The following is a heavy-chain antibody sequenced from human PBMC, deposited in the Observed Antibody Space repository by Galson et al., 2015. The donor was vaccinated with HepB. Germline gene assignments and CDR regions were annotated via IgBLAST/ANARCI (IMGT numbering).Heavy chain of an antibody. CDR3: ARDAAAGKVERSWNYSGVYYYYGMDV. D-gene: IGHD1-7*01. V-gene: IGHV3-30-3*01. CDR1: GFTFSSYA. Sequence: SLRLSCAASGFTFSSYAMHWVRQAPGKGLEWVAVISYDGSNKYYADSVRGRFTISRDNSKNTLYLQMNSLRAEDTAVYYCARDAAAGKVERSWNYSGVYYYYGMDVWGQGTTVTVSS. J-gene: IGHJ6*02. CDR2: ISYDGSNK.